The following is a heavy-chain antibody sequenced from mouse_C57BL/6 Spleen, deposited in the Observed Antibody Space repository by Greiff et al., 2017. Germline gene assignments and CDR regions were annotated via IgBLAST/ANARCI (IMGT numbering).Heavy chain of an antibody. J-gene: IGHJ4*01. CDR2: IDPSDSYT. D-gene: IGHD5-1-1*01. CDR3: ARSSVIRGGYAMDY. CDR1: GYTFTSYW. V-gene: IGHV1-59*01. Sequence: QVHVKQPGAELVRPGTSVKLSCKASGYTFTSYWMHWVKQRPGQGLEWIGVIDPSDSYTNYNQKFKGKATLTVDTSSSTAYMQLSSLTSEDSAVYYCARSSVIRGGYAMDYWGQGTSVTVSS.